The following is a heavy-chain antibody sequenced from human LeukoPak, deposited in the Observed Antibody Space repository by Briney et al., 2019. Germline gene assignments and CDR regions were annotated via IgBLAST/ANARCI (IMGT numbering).Heavy chain of an antibody. V-gene: IGHV3-30*04. Sequence: GGSLRLPCAASGFTFSSYAMHWVRQAPGKGLEWVAVISYDGSNKYYADSVKGRFTISRDNSKNTLYLQMNSLRAEDTAVYFCARGGGGYDCYFDYWGQGTLVTVSS. J-gene: IGHJ4*02. CDR2: ISYDGSNK. CDR1: GFTFSSYA. D-gene: IGHD5-12*01. CDR3: ARGGGGYDCYFDY.